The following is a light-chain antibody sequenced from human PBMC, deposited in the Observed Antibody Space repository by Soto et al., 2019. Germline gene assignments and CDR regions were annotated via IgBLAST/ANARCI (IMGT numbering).Light chain of an antibody. CDR3: QQYGSSPIT. Sequence: EIVLTQSPATLSLSPGERATLSCRASQSVSSYLAWYQQKPGQAPRLLIYRTSNRATGIPDRFSGSGSGTDFTLTISRLEPEDFAVYYCQQYGSSPITFGQGTRLEIK. CDR2: RTS. J-gene: IGKJ5*01. V-gene: IGKV3-20*01. CDR1: QSVSSY.